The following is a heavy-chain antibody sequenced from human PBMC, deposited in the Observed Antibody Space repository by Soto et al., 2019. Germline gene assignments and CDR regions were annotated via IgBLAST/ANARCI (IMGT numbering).Heavy chain of an antibody. CDR3: ATITTDQEYSPGWSPPCYFDH. CDR2: IYHTGKT. J-gene: IGHJ4*02. Sequence: PSETLSLTCTVSGDAIYIGGYYWTWIRQHPGKGLEWIGYIYHTGKTYYNPSLESRVTMSVDTSKNQFSLKLASVTAEDTAVYYCATITTDQEYSPGWSPPCYFDHWGQGALVTVSS. CDR1: GDAIYIGGYY. D-gene: IGHD6-19*01. V-gene: IGHV4-31*03.